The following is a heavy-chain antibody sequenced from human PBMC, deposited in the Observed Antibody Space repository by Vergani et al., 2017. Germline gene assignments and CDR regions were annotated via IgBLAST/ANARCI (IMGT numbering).Heavy chain of an antibody. CDR2: IIPIFGTA. Sequence: QVQLVQSGSEVRKPGASVKVSCQVSGYSLTELTIHWVRQAPGKGLEWMGGIIPIFGTANYAQKFQGRVTITADESTSTAYMELSSLRSEDTAVYYCARYRHPDLTIFHYYYYGIDVWDQGTTVTVSS. CDR3: ARYRHPDLTIFHYYYYGIDV. J-gene: IGHJ6*02. CDR1: GYSLTELT. D-gene: IGHD3-9*01. V-gene: IGHV1-69*13.